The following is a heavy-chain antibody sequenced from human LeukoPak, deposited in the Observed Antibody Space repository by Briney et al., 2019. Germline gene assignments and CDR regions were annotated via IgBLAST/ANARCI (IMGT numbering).Heavy chain of an antibody. CDR3: AKAYGSGSYYFFDY. CDR2: IRGSGGST. Sequence: GGSLRLSCAASGFTFSDYYMSWIRQAPGKGLEWVSAIRGSGGSTYYADSVKGRFTISRDNSKNTLYLQMNSLRAEDTAVYYCAKAYGSGSYYFFDYWGQGTLVTVSS. CDR1: GFTFSDYY. D-gene: IGHD3-10*01. J-gene: IGHJ4*02. V-gene: IGHV3-23*01.